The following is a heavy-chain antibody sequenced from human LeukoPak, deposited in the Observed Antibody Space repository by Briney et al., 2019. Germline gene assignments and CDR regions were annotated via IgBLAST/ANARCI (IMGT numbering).Heavy chain of an antibody. CDR2: ISAYNGNT. V-gene: IGHV1-18*01. CDR3: ARESKRFYYGSVSYYL. J-gene: IGHJ5*02. CDR1: GYTFTSYG. D-gene: IGHD3-10*01. Sequence: ASVKVSCKASGYTFTSYGISWVRQAPGQGLEWMGWISAYNGNTNYAQKLQGRVTMTTDTSTSTAYMELRSLRSDDTAVYYCARESKRFYYGSVSYYLLGQGTLVTVSS.